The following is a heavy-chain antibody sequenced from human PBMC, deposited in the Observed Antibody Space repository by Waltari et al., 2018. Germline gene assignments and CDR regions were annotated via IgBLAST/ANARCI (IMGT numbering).Heavy chain of an antibody. V-gene: IGHV4-39*01. CDR3: VYGSGSYYISNFDY. CDR1: GASISRTSYY. CDR2: IYYSGCT. D-gene: IGHD3-10*01. Sequence: QLQLQESGPGLVKPSETLSITCTFSGASISRTSYYWGWICLPPGKGLEWIGGIYYSGCTYYNPSLKSRVSISVDTSKNQCSLKLSSVTAADTAVYYCVYGSGSYYISNFDYWGQGTLVTVSS. J-gene: IGHJ4*02.